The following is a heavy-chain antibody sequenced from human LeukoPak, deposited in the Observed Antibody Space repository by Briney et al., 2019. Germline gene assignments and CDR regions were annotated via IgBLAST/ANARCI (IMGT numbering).Heavy chain of an antibody. D-gene: IGHD6-6*01. CDR1: GGSISSGGYS. J-gene: IGHJ3*02. V-gene: IGHV4-31*03. Sequence: PSETLSLTCTVSGGSISSGGYSWSWIRQHPGKGLEWIGYIYYSGSTYYNPSLKSRVTISVDTSKNQFSLKLSSVTAADTAVYYCARDWHSSSSYFFGDFDIWGQGTMVTVSS. CDR3: ARDWHSSSSYFFGDFDI. CDR2: IYYSGST.